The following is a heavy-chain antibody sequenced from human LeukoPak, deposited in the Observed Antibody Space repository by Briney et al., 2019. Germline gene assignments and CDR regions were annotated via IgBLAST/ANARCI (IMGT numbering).Heavy chain of an antibody. V-gene: IGHV4-4*09. D-gene: IGHD3-3*01. CDR2: IHTTGST. CDR3: ATLRSGYYPDY. Sequence: SETPSLTCTVSGGSISSYYWGWIRQPPGKGLEWIGYIHTTGSTNYNPSLKSRVTISVDTSKNQFSLKLSSVTAADTAVYYCATLRSGYYPDYWGQGTLVTVSS. CDR1: GGSISSYY. J-gene: IGHJ4*02.